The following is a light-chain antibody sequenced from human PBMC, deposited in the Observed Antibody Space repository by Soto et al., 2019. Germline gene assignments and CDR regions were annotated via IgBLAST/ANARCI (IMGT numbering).Light chain of an antibody. CDR2: AAS. V-gene: IGKV1-39*01. CDR3: QQSFDFHPIT. Sequence: DTQMTQSPSSLSASLGDTVTITCRASQTINKYLNWYQQKPGKAPKLLIYAASTLQSGVPSRFSGSLSGTEFTLTISSLQHEDFANHYCQQSFDFHPITFGQGTRLEIK. J-gene: IGKJ5*01. CDR1: QTINKY.